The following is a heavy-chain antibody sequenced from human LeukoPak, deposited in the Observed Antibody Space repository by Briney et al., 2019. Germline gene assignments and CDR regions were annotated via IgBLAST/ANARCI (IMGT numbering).Heavy chain of an antibody. Sequence: GGSLRLSCAASGFTVSSNYMSWVRQAPGKGLEWVSVIYSGGSTYYADSVKGRFTISRDNSKNTLYLQMNSLRAEDTAVYYCARDVRTGYYYYYMGVWGKGTTVTVSS. CDR3: ARDVRTGYYYYYMGV. J-gene: IGHJ6*03. CDR2: IYSGGST. V-gene: IGHV3-66*02. D-gene: IGHD1-1*01. CDR1: GFTVSSNY.